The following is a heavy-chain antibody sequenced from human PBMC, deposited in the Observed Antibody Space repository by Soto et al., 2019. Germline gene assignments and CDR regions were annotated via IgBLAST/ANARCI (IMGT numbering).Heavy chain of an antibody. Sequence: EVQLVESGGGLVKPGGSLRLSCAASGFTFSNAWMSSVRQAPGKGLEWVGRIKSKTDGGTTDYAAPVKGIFTISRDNSKNPLYLQMKSLRAEDTAVYYCAKARAWIRGGRDAFDIWGQGTMVTVSS. V-gene: IGHV3-15*01. CDR2: IKSKTDGGTT. CDR1: GFTFSNAW. D-gene: IGHD3-16*01. CDR3: AKARAWIRGGRDAFDI. J-gene: IGHJ3*02.